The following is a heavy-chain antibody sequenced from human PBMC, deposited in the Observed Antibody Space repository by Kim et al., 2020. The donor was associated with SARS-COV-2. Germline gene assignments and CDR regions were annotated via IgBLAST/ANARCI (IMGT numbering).Heavy chain of an antibody. D-gene: IGHD3-10*01. CDR2: ISYDGSNK. CDR1: GFTFSSYA. V-gene: IGHV3-30*04. CDR3: ARVGWFGELSDGS. Sequence: GGSLRLSCAASGFTFSSYAMHWVRQAPGKGLEWVAVISYDGSNKYYADSVKGRFTISRDNSKNTLYLQMNSLRAEDTAVYYCARVGWFGELSDGSWGQGTLVTVSS. J-gene: IGHJ5*02.